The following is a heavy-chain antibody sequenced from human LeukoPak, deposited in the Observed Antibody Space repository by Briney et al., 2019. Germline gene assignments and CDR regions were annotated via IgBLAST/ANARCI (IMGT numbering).Heavy chain of an antibody. D-gene: IGHD3-3*01. Sequence: GGSLRLSCAASGLTFNNYAMSWVRQAPGKGLEWVSGITGSGRTTYYADSVKGRLTISRDNSKNSLYLQINSLRAEDTAVYYCAKGLLITILGSLDYWGQGTLVTVSS. J-gene: IGHJ4*02. CDR3: AKGLLITILGSLDY. V-gene: IGHV3-23*01. CDR1: GLTFNNYA. CDR2: ITGSGRTT.